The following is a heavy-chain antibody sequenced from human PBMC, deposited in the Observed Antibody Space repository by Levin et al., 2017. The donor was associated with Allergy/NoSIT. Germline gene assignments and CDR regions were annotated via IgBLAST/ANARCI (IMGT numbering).Heavy chain of an antibody. V-gene: IGHV4-59*01. Sequence: RASETLSLTCTVSGGFISSDYLNWIRQPPGKGLEWIGYIDYNGNTNYIPSLKSRVTISLDTSENQFSLNLRSVTAADTAVYYCARDIGVVAGNYYYAMEVWGQGTTVTVSS. CDR2: IDYNGNT. D-gene: IGHD2-21*01. CDR3: ARDIGVVAGNYYYAMEV. J-gene: IGHJ6*02. CDR1: GGFISSDY.